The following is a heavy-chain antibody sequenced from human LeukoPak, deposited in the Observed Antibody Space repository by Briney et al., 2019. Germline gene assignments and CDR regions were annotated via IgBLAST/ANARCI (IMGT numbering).Heavy chain of an antibody. V-gene: IGHV3-7*01. D-gene: IGHD5-12*01. CDR1: GFTFSNYW. CDR2: INQDGSEE. Sequence: GGSLRLSCAASGFTFSNYWMTWVRQAPGKGLEWVAHINQDGSEENYMDSVKARFTISRDNAKNSLSLQMNSLRAEDTAVYYCVRDGGVSGYDLLDYWGQGTLVTVSS. J-gene: IGHJ4*02. CDR3: VRDGGVSGYDLLDY.